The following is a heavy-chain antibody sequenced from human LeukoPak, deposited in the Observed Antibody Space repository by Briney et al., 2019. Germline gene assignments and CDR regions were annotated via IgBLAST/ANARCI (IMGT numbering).Heavy chain of an antibody. CDR3: ARDGAAAGLYFDL. V-gene: IGHV3-7*01. J-gene: IGHJ4*01. CDR1: GFTFSSYW. CDR2: IRLDGGEK. D-gene: IGHD6-13*01. Sequence: GGSLRLSCAVSGFTFSSYWMNWVRQAPGKGLEWVASIRLDGGEKSYVDSVKGRFTISGDNTKNSLYLQMSSLRAEDTAVYFCARDGAAAGLYFDLWGQGTLVTVSS.